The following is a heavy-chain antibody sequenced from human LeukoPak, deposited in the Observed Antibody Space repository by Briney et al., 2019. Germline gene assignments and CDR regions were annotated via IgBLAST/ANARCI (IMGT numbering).Heavy chain of an antibody. Sequence: PSETLSLTCTVSGASISSYYWSWIRQPPGKGLEWIGHMFHSGGTNYNPSLKSRVTISVDTTKNQFSLKLSSVTAADTAVYYCARARDAWAVAGSIDYWGQGTLVTVSS. V-gene: IGHV4-59*08. CDR1: GASISSYY. D-gene: IGHD6-19*01. CDR2: MFHSGGT. J-gene: IGHJ4*02. CDR3: ARARDAWAVAGSIDY.